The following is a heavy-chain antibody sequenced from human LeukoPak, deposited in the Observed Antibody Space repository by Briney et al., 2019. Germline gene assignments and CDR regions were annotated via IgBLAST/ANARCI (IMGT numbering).Heavy chain of an antibody. V-gene: IGHV3-23*01. CDR1: GFTFSRYA. Sequence: GGSLRLSCVASGFTFSRYAMDWVRQAPGKGLEWVSAISTDGTRTFYADSVKGRFTLSRDNSQNTLYLQMNSLRAEDTAVYYCVQDGALDYGGETAFDSWGQGTMVTVSS. J-gene: IGHJ3*02. D-gene: IGHD4-23*01. CDR2: ISTDGTRT. CDR3: VQDGALDYGGETAFDS.